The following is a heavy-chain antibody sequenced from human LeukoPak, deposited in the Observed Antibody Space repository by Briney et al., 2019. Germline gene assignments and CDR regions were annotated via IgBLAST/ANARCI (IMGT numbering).Heavy chain of an antibody. CDR2: IYYSGST. J-gene: IGHJ4*02. CDR3: ARDANGGPVGATVFDY. CDR1: GGSISSSSYY. V-gene: IGHV4-39*07. D-gene: IGHD1-26*01. Sequence: SETLSLACTVSGGSISSSSYYWGWIRQPPGKGLEWIGSIYYSGSTYYNPSLKSRVTISVDTSKDQFSLKLSSVTAADTAVYYCARDANGGPVGATVFDYWGQGTLVTVSS.